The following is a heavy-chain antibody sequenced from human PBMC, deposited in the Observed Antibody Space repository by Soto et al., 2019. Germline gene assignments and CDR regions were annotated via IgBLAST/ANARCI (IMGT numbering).Heavy chain of an antibody. CDR1: GFTFNSHG. J-gene: IGHJ4*02. D-gene: IGHD5-12*01. CDR3: AQDRTAILAEVSWLEY. CDR2: ISYDGSNK. Sequence: QVLLVESGGGVVQPGGSLTLSCVGSGFTFNSHGMHWVRQAPGKGLEWVAVISYDGSNKYYEESVKGRFTISRDNSRNSVYLQLNSLRAEDTALYYCAQDRTAILAEVSWLEYWGQGTLVTVSA. V-gene: IGHV3-30*18.